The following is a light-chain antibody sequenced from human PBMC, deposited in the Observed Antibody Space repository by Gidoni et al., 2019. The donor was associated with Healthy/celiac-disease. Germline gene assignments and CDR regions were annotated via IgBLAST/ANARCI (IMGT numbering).Light chain of an antibody. Sequence: VIWMTQSPSLLSASTGDRVTIRCRMSQGSSSYLAWYQQKPGKAPELLIYAASTLQSGVPSRFSGSGSGTDFTLTISCLQSEDFATYYCQQYYSFPPTLGQGTKVEIK. CDR3: QQYYSFPPT. CDR2: AAS. V-gene: IGKV1D-8*01. J-gene: IGKJ1*01. CDR1: QGSSSY.